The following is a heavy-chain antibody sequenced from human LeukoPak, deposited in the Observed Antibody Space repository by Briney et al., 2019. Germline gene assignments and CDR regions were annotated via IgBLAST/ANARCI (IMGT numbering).Heavy chain of an antibody. CDR1: GGSISSYY. J-gene: IGHJ4*02. V-gene: IGHV4-59*12. CDR3: ANGDYYFDY. CDR2: LYYSGST. Sequence: SETLSLTCSVSGGSISSYYWSWIRQPPGKGLEWIGYLYYSGSTNYNPSLKSRVTISVDTSKNQFSLKLSSVTAADTAVYYCANGDYYFDYWGQGTLVTVSS. D-gene: IGHD4-17*01.